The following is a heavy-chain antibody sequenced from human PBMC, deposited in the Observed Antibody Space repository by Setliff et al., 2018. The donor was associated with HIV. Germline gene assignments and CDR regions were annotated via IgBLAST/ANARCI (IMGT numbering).Heavy chain of an antibody. CDR3: ARHRQGLTGSTPGYYMDV. V-gene: IGHV4-39*01. Sequence: PSETLSLTCNVSGGSFSNSYYFWGWIRQPPGKGLEWIGSISYSGSTYYNPSLKSRVTMSVGTSKNQFSLKLSSVTAADTAVYYCARHRQGLTGSTPGYYMDVWGKGTTVTVSS. CDR2: ISYSGST. D-gene: IGHD1-7*01. J-gene: IGHJ6*03. CDR1: GGSFSNSYYF.